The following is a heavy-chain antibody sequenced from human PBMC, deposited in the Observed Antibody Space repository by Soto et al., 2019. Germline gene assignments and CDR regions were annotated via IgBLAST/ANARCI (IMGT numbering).Heavy chain of an antibody. J-gene: IGHJ4*02. Sequence: QVPLVESGGGLVKPGGSLRLSCVASGFTFSDHYMTWIRQAPGKRLEWLSYISTSSSYTNYPDTVKGRFTISRDNAMNSLYLQMNSLRAEDTAVYYCARLRLTGYFDYWGQGTLVTVSS. CDR1: GFTFSDHY. CDR3: ARLRLTGYFDY. V-gene: IGHV3-11*05. CDR2: ISTSSSYT.